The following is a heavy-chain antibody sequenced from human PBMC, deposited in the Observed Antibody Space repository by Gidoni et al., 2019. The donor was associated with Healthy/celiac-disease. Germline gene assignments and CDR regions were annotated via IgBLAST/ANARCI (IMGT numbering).Heavy chain of an antibody. CDR1: GGSFSGYY. CDR2: INHSGST. CDR3: ARGPLEAIAAAETGWFDP. D-gene: IGHD6-13*01. Sequence: QVQLQQWGAGLLKPSETLSLTCAVYGGSFSGYYWNWIRQPPGKGLEWIGEINHSGSTNYNPYLKSRVTISVDTSKNQFSLKLSSVTAADTAVYYCARGPLEAIAAAETGWFDPWGQGTLVTVSS. V-gene: IGHV4-34*01. J-gene: IGHJ5*02.